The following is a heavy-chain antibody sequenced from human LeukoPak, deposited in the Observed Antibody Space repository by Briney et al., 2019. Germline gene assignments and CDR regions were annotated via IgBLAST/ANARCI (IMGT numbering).Heavy chain of an antibody. CDR3: TFNLGSGSYAFDI. D-gene: IGHD3-10*01. J-gene: IGHJ3*02. V-gene: IGHV4-39*07. CDR1: GGSISSSYYY. CDR2: IFYSGST. Sequence: SETLSLTCTVSGGSISSSYYYWGWIRQPPGKGLEWIGSIFYSGSTYYNPPLKSRVTISEDTSKNQFSLKLSSVTAADTAVYYCTFNLGSGSYAFDIWGQGTMVTVSS.